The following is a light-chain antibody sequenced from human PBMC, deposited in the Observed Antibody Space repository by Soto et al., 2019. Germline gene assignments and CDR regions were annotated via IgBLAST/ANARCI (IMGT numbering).Light chain of an antibody. V-gene: IGLV6-57*02. CDR2: EDN. Sequence: NFMLTQPHSVSESPGKTVTISCTGSSVSIASNYVQWYQQRPGSAPTPVIYEDNERPSGVPDRFSGSIDSSSNSASLTISGLKTDDEADYYCQSYHSGNVVFGGGTKLTVL. CDR3: QSYHSGNVV. CDR1: SVSIASNY. J-gene: IGLJ2*01.